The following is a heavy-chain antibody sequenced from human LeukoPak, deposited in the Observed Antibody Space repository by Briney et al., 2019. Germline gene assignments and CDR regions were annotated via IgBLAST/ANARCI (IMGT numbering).Heavy chain of an antibody. CDR1: GGSFSSYY. Sequence: SETLSLTCAVYGGSFSSYYWGWIRQPPGKGLEWIGSIYYSGSTYYNPSLKSRVTISVDTSKNQFSLKLSSVTAADTAVYYCARDRWYSSGWYEEGAFDYWGQGTLVTVSS. J-gene: IGHJ4*02. CDR3: ARDRWYSSGWYEEGAFDY. V-gene: IGHV4-39*07. CDR2: IYYSGST. D-gene: IGHD6-19*01.